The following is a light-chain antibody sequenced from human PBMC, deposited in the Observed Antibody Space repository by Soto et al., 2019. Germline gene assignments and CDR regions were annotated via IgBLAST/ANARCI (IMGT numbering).Light chain of an antibody. Sequence: QSALTQPASVSGSPGQSITISCTGTSSDVGGYNYVSWHQQHPGKAPTLVIYDVSNRPSGVSNRFSGSKSGNTASLTISGLQAEDEADYYCSSYTSSSTVIFGGGTKLTVL. V-gene: IGLV2-14*01. CDR1: SSDVGGYNY. CDR2: DVS. CDR3: SSYTSSSTVI. J-gene: IGLJ2*01.